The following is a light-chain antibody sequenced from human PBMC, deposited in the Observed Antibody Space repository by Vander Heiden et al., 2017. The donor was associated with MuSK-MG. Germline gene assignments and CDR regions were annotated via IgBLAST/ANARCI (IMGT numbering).Light chain of an antibody. CDR2: DVN. CDR1: SSDVGANKY. J-gene: IGLJ1*01. CDR3: TSYTTSSTEV. Sequence: QSALTQPASVSGSPGQSITISCTGTSSDVGANKYVSWFQQHPGKAPKLSIFDVNGRPSGFLSSRFSGSKSGTTASPTISGLQAEDEADYYCTSYTTSSTEVCGTGTKLTVL. V-gene: IGLV2-14*03.